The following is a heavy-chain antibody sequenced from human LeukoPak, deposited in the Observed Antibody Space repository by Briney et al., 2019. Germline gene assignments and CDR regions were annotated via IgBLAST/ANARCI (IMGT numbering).Heavy chain of an antibody. D-gene: IGHD3-10*01. CDR2: ISYDGSNK. CDR1: GFTFSSYA. J-gene: IGHJ4*02. CDR3: ARDAGRFGELFRPYFDY. V-gene: IGHV3-30-3*01. Sequence: GGSLRLSCAASGFTFSSYAMHWVRPAPGKGLEWVAVISYDGSNKYYADSVKGRFTISRDNSKNTLYLQMNSLRAEDTAVYYCARDAGRFGELFRPYFDYWGQGTLVTVSS.